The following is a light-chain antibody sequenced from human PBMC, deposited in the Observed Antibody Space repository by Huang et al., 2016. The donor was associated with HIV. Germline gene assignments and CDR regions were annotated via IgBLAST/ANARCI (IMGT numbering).Light chain of an antibody. Sequence: DIQMTQSPSTLSASVGDRVTITCRASQSISIWLAWYQQKPGKVPKLLLFDAPHCESGVPSRFSGSGSGTEFTLTISSLQPDDFATYYCQQYDSYPITFGPGTRLDI. CDR3: QQYDSYPIT. V-gene: IGKV1-5*01. CDR1: QSISIW. CDR2: DAP. J-gene: IGKJ5*01.